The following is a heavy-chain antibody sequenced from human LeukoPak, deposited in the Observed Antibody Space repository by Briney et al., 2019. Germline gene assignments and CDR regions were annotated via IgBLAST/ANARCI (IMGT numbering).Heavy chain of an antibody. CDR3: ARDGSTWYMTYFDY. V-gene: IGHV3-53*01. D-gene: IGHD6-13*01. CDR2: ISYSGSST. Sequence: GGSLRLSCAASGFTVSSNYMSWVRQAPGKGLEWVSAISYSGSSTYYADSVKGRFSISRDNSKNTLYLQMNSLRVEGTAVYYCARDGSTWYMTYFDYWGQGTLVTVSS. CDR1: GFTVSSNY. J-gene: IGHJ4*02.